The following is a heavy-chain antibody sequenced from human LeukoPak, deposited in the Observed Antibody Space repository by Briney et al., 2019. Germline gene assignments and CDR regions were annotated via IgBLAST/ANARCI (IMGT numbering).Heavy chain of an antibody. CDR1: GFTFSSYA. J-gene: IGHJ3*02. CDR2: IWYDGSNK. D-gene: IGHD3-9*01. V-gene: IGHV3-33*08. Sequence: GGSLRLSCAASGFTFSSYAMHWVRQAPGKGLEWVAVIWYDGSNKYYADSVKGRFTISRDNSKNTLYLQMNSLRAEDTAVYYCAGSAYDILTGYYPPGAFDIWGQGTMVTVSS. CDR3: AGSAYDILTGYYPPGAFDI.